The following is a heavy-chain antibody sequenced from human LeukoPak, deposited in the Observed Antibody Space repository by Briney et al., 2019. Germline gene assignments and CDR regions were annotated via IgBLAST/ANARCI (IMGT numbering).Heavy chain of an antibody. Sequence: ASVKVSCKASGYTFTGYYMHWARQAPGQGLEWMGWINPNSGGTNYAQKFQGRVTMTRDTSISTAYMELSRLRSDDTAVYYCARAGIAAGGYYYYYMDVWGKGTTVTVPS. V-gene: IGHV1-2*02. CDR3: ARAGIAAGGYYYYYMDV. J-gene: IGHJ6*03. CDR1: GYTFTGYY. D-gene: IGHD6-13*01. CDR2: INPNSGGT.